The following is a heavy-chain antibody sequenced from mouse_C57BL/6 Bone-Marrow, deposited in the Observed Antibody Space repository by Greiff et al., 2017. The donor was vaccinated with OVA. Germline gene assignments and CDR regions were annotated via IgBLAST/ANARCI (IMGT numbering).Heavy chain of an antibody. D-gene: IGHD1-1*01. CDR2: ISDGGSYT. CDR1: GFTFSSYA. J-gene: IGHJ2*01. Sequence: DVKLVESGGGLVKPGGSLKLSCAASGFTFSSYAMSWVRQTPEKRLEWVATISDGGSYTYYPDNVKGRFTISRDNAKNNLYLQMSHLKSEDTAMHYCAREGYYYFDYWGQGTTLTVSS. CDR3: AREGYYYFDY. V-gene: IGHV5-4*01.